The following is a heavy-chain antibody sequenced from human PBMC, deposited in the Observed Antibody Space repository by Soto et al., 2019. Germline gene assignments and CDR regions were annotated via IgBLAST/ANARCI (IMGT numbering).Heavy chain of an antibody. CDR3: ANHVKFDWFDF. CDR1: GFTFSNYD. J-gene: IGHJ4*02. D-gene: IGHD3-9*01. Sequence: PGGSLRLSCAASGFTFSNYDISWVRQAPGKGLEWVSAISGSGGSTYYADSVKGRFSISRDNSKNTLYLQMNSLTAEDSAIYYCANHVKFDWFDFWGQGTLVTVSS. CDR2: ISGSGGST. V-gene: IGHV3-23*01.